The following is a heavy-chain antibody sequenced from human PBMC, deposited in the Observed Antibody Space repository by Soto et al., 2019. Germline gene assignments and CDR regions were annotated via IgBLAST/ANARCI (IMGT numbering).Heavy chain of an antibody. CDR2: IYYSGST. CDR1: GDSFSSGDYY. J-gene: IGHJ6*02. CDR3: AGDSDYGDDYYGMDV. Sequence: PSETLSLTCTVSGDSFSSGDYYWSWIRQPPRKGLEWIGYIYYSGSTYYNPSLKSRITMSVDTSKNQFYLKLSSVTAADTAVYYCAGDSDYGDDYYGMDVWGQGTTVT. V-gene: IGHV4-30-4*01. D-gene: IGHD4-17*01.